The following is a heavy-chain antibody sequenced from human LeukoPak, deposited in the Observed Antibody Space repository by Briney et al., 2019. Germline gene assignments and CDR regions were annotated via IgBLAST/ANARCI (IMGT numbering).Heavy chain of an antibody. D-gene: IGHD6-13*01. Sequence: NPSETLSLTCAVYGGSFSGYYWSWIRQPPGKGLEWIGEINHSGSTNYNPSLKSRVTISVDTSKNQFSLKLSSVTAADTAVYYCASQISAAGREAFDIWGQGTMVTVSS. CDR1: GGSFSGYY. J-gene: IGHJ3*02. V-gene: IGHV4-34*01. CDR2: INHSGST. CDR3: ASQISAAGREAFDI.